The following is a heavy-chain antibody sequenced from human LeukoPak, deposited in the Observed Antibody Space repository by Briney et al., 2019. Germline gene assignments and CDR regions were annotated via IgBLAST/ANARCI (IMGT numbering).Heavy chain of an antibody. CDR1: GFTFREFA. D-gene: IGHD1-1*01. CDR2: IRSSIYGGTP. J-gene: IGHJ4*02. V-gene: IGHV3-49*03. Sequence: GGSLRLSCTSSGFTFREFAVSWFRQAPGKGLEWLGFIRSSIYGGTPKAAASVKGRFIFSRDDSKGVAYLRMNSLKTDDTAVYYCSREWGNGNDLRPDSWGQGTLVTVSS. CDR3: SREWGNGNDLRPDS.